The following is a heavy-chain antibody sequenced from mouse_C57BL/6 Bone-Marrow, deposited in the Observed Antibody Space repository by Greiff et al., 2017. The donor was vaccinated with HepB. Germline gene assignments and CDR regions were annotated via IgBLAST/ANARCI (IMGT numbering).Heavy chain of an antibody. CDR3: TREYYYGSRGAMDY. CDR1: GFTFSSYA. Sequence: DVMLVESGEGLVKPGGSLKLSCAASGFTFSSYAMSWVRQTPEKRLEWVAYISSGGDYIYYADTVKGRFTISRDNARNTLYLQMSSLESEDTAMYYCTREYYYGSRGAMDYWGQGTSVTVSS. V-gene: IGHV5-9-1*02. J-gene: IGHJ4*01. CDR2: ISSGGDYI. D-gene: IGHD1-1*01.